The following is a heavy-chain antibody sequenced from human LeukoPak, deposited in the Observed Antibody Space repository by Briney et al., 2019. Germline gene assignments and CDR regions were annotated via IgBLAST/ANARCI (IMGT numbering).Heavy chain of an antibody. D-gene: IGHD1-26*01. CDR3: AKDLGGSYSLPYTYYFDY. CDR1: GFTFSSYA. J-gene: IGHJ4*02. V-gene: IGHV3-21*01. Sequence: PGGSLRLSCAASGFTFSSYAMSWVRQAPGKGLEWVSSISSNGAYIYYADSLRGRFTISRDNAENSLYLEMNSLRDEDTAVYYCAKDLGGSYSLPYTYYFDYWGQGTLVTVSS. CDR2: ISSNGAYI.